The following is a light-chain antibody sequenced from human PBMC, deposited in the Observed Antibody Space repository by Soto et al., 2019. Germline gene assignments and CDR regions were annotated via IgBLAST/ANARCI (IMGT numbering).Light chain of an antibody. J-gene: IGLJ2*01. CDR2: LNSDGSH. CDR1: SGHSNYA. V-gene: IGLV4-69*01. CDR3: QTWGTGTVI. Sequence: QPVLTQSPSASASLGASVKLTCVLSSGHSNYAVAWHQQQPEKGPRYLMRLNSDGSHNRGDGIPDRFSGSSSGTARYLTISRLQSEDEADYYCQTWGTGTVIFGGGTKVTVL.